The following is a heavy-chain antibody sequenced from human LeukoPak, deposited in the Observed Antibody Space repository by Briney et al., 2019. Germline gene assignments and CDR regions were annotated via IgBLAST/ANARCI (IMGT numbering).Heavy chain of an antibody. Sequence: SETLSLTCTVSGGSISSSSYYWGWIRQPPGKGLEWIGYIYYSGSTNYNPSLKSRVTISVDTSKNQFSLKLSSVTAADTAVYYCARYRTKSGWYLDYWGQGTLVTVSS. V-gene: IGHV4-61*05. CDR1: GGSISSSSYY. CDR3: ARYRTKSGWYLDY. D-gene: IGHD6-19*01. CDR2: IYYSGST. J-gene: IGHJ4*02.